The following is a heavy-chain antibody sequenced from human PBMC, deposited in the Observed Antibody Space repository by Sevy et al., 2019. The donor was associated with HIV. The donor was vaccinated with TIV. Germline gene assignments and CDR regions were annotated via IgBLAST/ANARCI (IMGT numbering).Heavy chain of an antibody. Sequence: GGSLRLSCAASEFMFSTYAMHWVRQAPGKGLEWVAVISYDGSSQYYADSVKGRFTISRDNSKNTLFLQMNSLRLEDTAFYYCARAAGYSTDWYPSDYWGQGTLVTVSS. CDR3: ARAAGYSTDWYPSDY. CDR1: EFMFSTYA. V-gene: IGHV3-30-3*01. D-gene: IGHD6-19*01. CDR2: ISYDGSSQ. J-gene: IGHJ4*02.